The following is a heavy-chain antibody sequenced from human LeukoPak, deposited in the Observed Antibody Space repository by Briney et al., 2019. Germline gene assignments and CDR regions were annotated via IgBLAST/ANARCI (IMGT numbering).Heavy chain of an antibody. V-gene: IGHV3-66*01. CDR2: IYSGGST. D-gene: IGHD5-18*01. J-gene: IGHJ4*02. CDR1: GFTVSSNY. CDR3: ARVPPRGYSYGYYFDY. Sequence: GGSLRLSCAVSGFTVSSNYMSWVRQAPGKGLEWVSIIYSGGSTYYADSVKGRFTISRDNANNSLYLQMNSLRAEDTAVYYCARVPPRGYSYGYYFDYWGQGTLVTVSP.